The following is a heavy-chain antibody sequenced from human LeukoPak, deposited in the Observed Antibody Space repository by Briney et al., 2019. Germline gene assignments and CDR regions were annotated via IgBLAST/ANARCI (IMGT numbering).Heavy chain of an antibody. CDR1: GFTFSSYA. J-gene: IGHJ4*02. CDR2: ISGSGGST. D-gene: IGHD5-12*01. Sequence: TGGSLRLPCAASGFTFSSYAMSWVRQAPGKGLEWVSAISGSGGSTYYADSVKGRFTISRDNSKNTLYLQMNSLRAEDTAVYYCANKFRYSGYDSVRFDYWGQGTLVTVSS. CDR3: ANKFRYSGYDSVRFDY. V-gene: IGHV3-23*01.